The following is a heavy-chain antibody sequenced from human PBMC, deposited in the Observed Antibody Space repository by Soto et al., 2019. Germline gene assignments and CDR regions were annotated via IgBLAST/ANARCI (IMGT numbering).Heavy chain of an antibody. CDR2: IYYSGST. CDR1: GGSISSGDYY. J-gene: IGHJ6*02. Sequence: QVQLQESGPGLVKPSQTLSLTCTVSGGSISSGDYYWSWIRQPPGKGLEWIGYIYYSGSTYYNPSLKSRVTISVDTSKNQFSLKLSSVTAADTAVYYCAREDTLEWFVPGYGMDVWGQGTTVTVSS. D-gene: IGHD3-3*01. CDR3: AREDTLEWFVPGYGMDV. V-gene: IGHV4-30-4*01.